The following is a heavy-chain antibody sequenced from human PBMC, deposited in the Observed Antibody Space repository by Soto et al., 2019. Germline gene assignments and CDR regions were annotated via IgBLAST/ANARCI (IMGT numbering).Heavy chain of an antibody. J-gene: IGHJ4*02. CDR2: INPNNGDT. V-gene: IGHV1-2*06. CDR3: AREITYGGGSFSLGL. D-gene: IGHD3-10*01. CDR1: GYFFTSHY. Sequence: QVPLVQSGAEAEKPGASVKVSCKTSGYFFTSHYIHWVRLAPGRGLEWMGRINPNNGDTNSPQKFQGRVTMTSDTSISTAYMEMSGLRSDDTALYYCAREITYGGGSFSLGLWGQGTLVTVSS.